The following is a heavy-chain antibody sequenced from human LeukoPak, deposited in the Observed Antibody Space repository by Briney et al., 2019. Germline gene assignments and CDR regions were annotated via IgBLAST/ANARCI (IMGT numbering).Heavy chain of an antibody. CDR1: GVSISSYY. J-gene: IGHJ4*02. CDR3: ARDGPPGTYSSSWYRPYY. V-gene: IGHV4-59*01. D-gene: IGHD6-13*01. Sequence: SETLSLTCTVSGVSISSYYWSWIRQPPGKGLEWIGYIYYSGSTNYNPSLKSRVTISVDTSKNQFSLKLSSVTAADTAVYYCARDGPPGTYSSSWYRPYYWGQGALVTVSS. CDR2: IYYSGST.